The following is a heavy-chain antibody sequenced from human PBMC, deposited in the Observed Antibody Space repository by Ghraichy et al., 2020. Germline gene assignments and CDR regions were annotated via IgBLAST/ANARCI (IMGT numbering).Heavy chain of an antibody. CDR3: ARDRVVVVPAAFVDI. J-gene: IGHJ3*02. Sequence: GESLNISCAAFGFTFSSYWMHWVRQAPGKGLVWVSRINSDGSSTSYADSVKGRFTISRDNAKNTLYLQMNSLRAEDTAVYYCARDRVVVVPAAFVDIWGQGTMVTVSS. CDR2: INSDGSST. D-gene: IGHD2-2*01. V-gene: IGHV3-74*01. CDR1: GFTFSSYW.